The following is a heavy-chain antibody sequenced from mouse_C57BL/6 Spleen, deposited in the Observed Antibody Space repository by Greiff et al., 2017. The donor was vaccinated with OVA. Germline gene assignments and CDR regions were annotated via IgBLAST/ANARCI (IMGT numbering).Heavy chain of an antibody. CDR3: AVGGYGSDFSY. D-gene: IGHD2-2*01. Sequence: QVQLQQPGAELVRPGSSVKLSCKASGYTFTSYWMHWVKQRPIQGLEWIGNIDPSDSETHYNQKFKDKATLTVDKSSSTAYTQLSSLTSEDSAVYYCAVGGYGSDFSYWGQGTTLTVSS. CDR1: GYTFTSYW. J-gene: IGHJ2*01. CDR2: IDPSDSET. V-gene: IGHV1-52*01.